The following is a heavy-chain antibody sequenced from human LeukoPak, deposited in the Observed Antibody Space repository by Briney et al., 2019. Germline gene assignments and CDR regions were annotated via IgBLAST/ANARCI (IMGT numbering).Heavy chain of an antibody. D-gene: IGHD6-19*01. CDR1: GYTFTSYG. CDR3: AKYQEGWSDNWFDP. J-gene: IGHJ5*02. V-gene: IGHV1-8*03. CDR2: MNPNSGNT. Sequence: ASVKDSCKASGYTFTSYGISWVRQAPGQGLEWMGWMNPNSGNTGYAQKFQGRFTITRNTSISTAYMELSSLRSEDTAVYYCAKYQEGWSDNWFDPWGQGTLVTVSS.